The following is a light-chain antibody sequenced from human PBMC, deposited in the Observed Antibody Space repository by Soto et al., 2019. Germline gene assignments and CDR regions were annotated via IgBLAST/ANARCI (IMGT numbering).Light chain of an antibody. CDR3: QQHYSDPLT. V-gene: IGKV4-1*01. J-gene: IGKJ4*01. CDR1: QSVLYSSKNKNS. Sequence: DIVMTQSPDSLAVSLGERATINYKSSQSVLYSSKNKNSLVWYQQKPGQPPKLLIYWASTRESGVPDRFSGSGSGTDFTLTISSLQAEDVAVYYCQQHYSDPLTFGGGTKVEIK. CDR2: WAS.